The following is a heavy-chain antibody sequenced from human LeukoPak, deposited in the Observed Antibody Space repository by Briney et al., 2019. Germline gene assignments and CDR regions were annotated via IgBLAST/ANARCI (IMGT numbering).Heavy chain of an antibody. V-gene: IGHV3-23*05. D-gene: IGHD3-10*01. CDR3: VKLVGVGELFWGHFLEDF. J-gene: IGHJ4*02. Sequence: GGSLRLSCAASGFTFSSYGMSWVRQAPGKGLEWVSAIETGGASTYYADSVKGRFTISRDNSKNTLYLQMNSLRAEDTAVYYCVKLVGVGELFWGHFLEDFWGQGTLVTVSS. CDR2: IETGGAST. CDR1: GFTFSSYG.